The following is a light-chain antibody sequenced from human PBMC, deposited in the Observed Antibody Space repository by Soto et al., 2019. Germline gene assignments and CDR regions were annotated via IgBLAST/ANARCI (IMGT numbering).Light chain of an antibody. J-gene: IGLJ1*01. Sequence: QSALTQPRSVSGSPGQSVTISCTGTGNDVGACNYVSWYQQHPGRPPKLLIYGVVRWPSGVPDRFSGSKSGNTASLTISGLQAEDEADYFCCSYAGGYTYLFGTGTKVTVL. V-gene: IGLV2-11*01. CDR3: CSYAGGYTYL. CDR1: GNDVGACNY. CDR2: GVV.